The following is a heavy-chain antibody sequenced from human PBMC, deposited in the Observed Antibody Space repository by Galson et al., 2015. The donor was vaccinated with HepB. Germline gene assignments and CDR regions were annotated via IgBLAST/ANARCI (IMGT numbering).Heavy chain of an antibody. CDR1: GYTLTDLS. Sequence: SVKVSCKVSGYTLTDLSMHWVRQAPGKGLEWMGGFDPEDGETIYAQKFQGRVTMTEDTSTDTAYMELSSLRSEDTAVYYCATGYYDFWSGTEYYYMDVWCTGTTVTVSS. CDR3: ATGYYDFWSGTEYYYMDV. J-gene: IGHJ6*03. V-gene: IGHV1-24*01. CDR2: FDPEDGET. D-gene: IGHD3-3*01.